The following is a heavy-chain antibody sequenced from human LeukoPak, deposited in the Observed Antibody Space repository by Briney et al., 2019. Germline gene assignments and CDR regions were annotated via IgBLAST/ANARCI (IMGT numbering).Heavy chain of an antibody. CDR2: IYHSGST. J-gene: IGHJ4*02. CDR3: ARAGYSSSWCLRFGDY. CDR1: GGSISSSNW. V-gene: IGHV4-4*02. D-gene: IGHD6-13*01. Sequence: PSETLSLTCAVSGGSISSSNWWSWVRQPPGKGLEWIGEIYHSGSTNYDPSLKSRVTISVDKSKNQFSLKLSSVTAADTAVYYCARAGYSSSWCLRFGDYWGQGTLVTVSS.